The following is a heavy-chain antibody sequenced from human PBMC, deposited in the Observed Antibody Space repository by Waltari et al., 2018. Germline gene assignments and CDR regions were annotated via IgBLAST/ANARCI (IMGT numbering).Heavy chain of an antibody. CDR1: GYTFTSYA. V-gene: IGHV1-3*01. CDR3: ARGTITIFGVVTD. CDR2: INDGNGNT. D-gene: IGHD3-3*01. Sequence: QVQLVQSGAEVKKPGASVKVSCKASGYTFTSYAMHWVRQAPGQRLEWMGWINDGNGNTKYSQKFQGRVTITRDTSASTAYMELSSLRSEDTAVYYCARGTITIFGVVTDWGQGTLVTVSS. J-gene: IGHJ4*02.